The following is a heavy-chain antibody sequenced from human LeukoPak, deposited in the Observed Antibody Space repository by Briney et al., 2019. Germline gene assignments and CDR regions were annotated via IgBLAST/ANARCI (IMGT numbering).Heavy chain of an antibody. CDR3: ARTMITFGGVIVNFDY. J-gene: IGHJ4*02. CDR1: GGSISSGGYY. Sequence: SETLSLTCTVSGGSISSGGYYWRWIRQHPGKGLEWIVYIYYSGSTYYNPSLKSRVTISVDTSKNQFSLKLSSVTAADTAVYYCARTMITFGGVIVNFDYWGQGTLVTVSS. CDR2: IYYSGST. D-gene: IGHD3-16*02. V-gene: IGHV4-31*03.